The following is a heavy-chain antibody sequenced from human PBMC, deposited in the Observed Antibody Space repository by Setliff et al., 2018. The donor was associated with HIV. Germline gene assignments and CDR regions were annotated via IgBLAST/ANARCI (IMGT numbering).Heavy chain of an antibody. Sequence: PSETLSLTCTVSGGSISGYYWSWIRQPAGRGLEWIGRIYTSGNTNYSPSLKSRVTMSVDTSKNQFSLKLNSVTAAGTAVYYCARSLISLVREGVFDIWGQGTMVTVSS. D-gene: IGHD3-10*01. V-gene: IGHV4-4*07. CDR1: GGSISGYY. J-gene: IGHJ3*02. CDR2: IYTSGNT. CDR3: ARSLISLVREGVFDI.